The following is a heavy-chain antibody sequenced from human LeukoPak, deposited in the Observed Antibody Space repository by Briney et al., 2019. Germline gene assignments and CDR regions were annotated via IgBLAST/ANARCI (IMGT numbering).Heavy chain of an antibody. J-gene: IGHJ4*02. CDR1: GGSISSSSYY. CDR2: IYYSGST. D-gene: IGHD4-17*01. V-gene: IGHV4-39*01. CDR3: ARRRETTVTHFDY. Sequence: SETLSLTCTVPGGSISSSSYYWGWIRQPPGKGLEWIGSIYYSGSTYYNPSLKSRVTISVDTSKNQFSLKLSSVTAADTAVYYCARRRETTVTHFDYWGQGTLVTVSS.